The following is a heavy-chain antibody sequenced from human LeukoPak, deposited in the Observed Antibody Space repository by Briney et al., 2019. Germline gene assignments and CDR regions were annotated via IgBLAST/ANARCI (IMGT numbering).Heavy chain of an antibody. CDR1: GGTFSSYT. Sequence: GASVKVSCKASGGTFSSYTISWVRQAPGQGLEWMGRIIPILGIANYAQKFQGRVTITADKSTSTAYMELSGLRSEDTAVYYCAKTHSPYCGGDCPFDYWGQGTLVTVSS. CDR2: IIPILGIA. CDR3: AKTHSPYCGGDCPFDY. D-gene: IGHD2-21*02. J-gene: IGHJ4*02. V-gene: IGHV1-69*02.